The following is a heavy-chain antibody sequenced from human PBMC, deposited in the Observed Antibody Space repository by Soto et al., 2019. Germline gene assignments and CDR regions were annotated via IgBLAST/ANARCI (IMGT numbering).Heavy chain of an antibody. CDR3: ARRLYYTIFGVYRLDN. V-gene: IGHV4-34*01. D-gene: IGHD3-3*02. J-gene: IGHJ4*02. CDR1: GESFSGFY. Sequence: QVQLQQWGAGLLKPSETLSLTCAVYGESFSGFYWSWIRQPPGKGLEWIGETDHSGRTNDNPSLKSRFTISVDTSSKQFSLKLTSVTAADTAVYYCARRLYYTIFGVYRLDNWGQGNLVTVSA. CDR2: TDHSGRT.